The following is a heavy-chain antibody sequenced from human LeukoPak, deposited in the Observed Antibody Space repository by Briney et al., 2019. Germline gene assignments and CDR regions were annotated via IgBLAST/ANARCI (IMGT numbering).Heavy chain of an antibody. D-gene: IGHD3-10*01. Sequence: PGGSLRLSCVASGFTFTDYAMTWVRQPPGRRLEWVSTITTTVGDTHYADSVKGRFTVSRADSKGTLFLQMNSLRAEDTGVYYCAKRPYGSGGGHFDHWGQGTLAIVSS. CDR3: AKRPYGSGGGHFDH. J-gene: IGHJ4*02. CDR1: GFTFTDYA. CDR2: ITTTVGDT. V-gene: IGHV3-23*01.